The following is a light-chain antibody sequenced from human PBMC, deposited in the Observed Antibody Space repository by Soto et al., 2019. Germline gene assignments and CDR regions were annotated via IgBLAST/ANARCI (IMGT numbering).Light chain of an antibody. CDR2: GAS. CDR1: LSVSSSY. V-gene: IGKV3-20*01. CDR3: QQYGSSPLT. Sequence: EIVLTQSPGTLSLSPGERATLSCRASLSVSSSYLAWYQQKTGQAPRLLIYGASSRATGIPDRFSGSGSGTDFTLTIRRLEPEDFAVYYCQQYGSSPLTFGGGNKVEIK. J-gene: IGKJ4*01.